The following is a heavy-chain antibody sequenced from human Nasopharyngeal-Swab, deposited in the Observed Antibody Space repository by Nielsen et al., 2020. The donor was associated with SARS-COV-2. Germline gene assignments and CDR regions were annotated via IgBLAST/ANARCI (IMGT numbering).Heavy chain of an antibody. CDR1: GYTFTSYY. Sequence: ASVKVSCKASGYTFTSYYMHWVRQAPGQGLEWMGIINPSGGSTSYAQKLQGRVTMTTDTSTSTAYMELRSLRSDDTAVYYCARDRLTSQYYYDSSGYGYWGQGTLVTVSS. V-gene: IGHV1-46*01. D-gene: IGHD3-22*01. CDR3: ARDRLTSQYYYDSSGYGY. J-gene: IGHJ4*02. CDR2: INPSGGST.